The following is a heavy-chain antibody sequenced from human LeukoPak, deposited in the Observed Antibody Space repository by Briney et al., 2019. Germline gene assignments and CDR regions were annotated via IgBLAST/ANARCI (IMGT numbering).Heavy chain of an antibody. D-gene: IGHD3-3*01. CDR1: GYTFTSYD. J-gene: IGHJ4*02. V-gene: IGHV1-8*03. CDR2: MNPNSGNT. CDR3: ARTTYDFWSGYYHFDY. Sequence: ASVKVSCKASGYTFTSYDINWVRQATGQGLECMGWMNPNSGNTGYAQKFQGRVTITRNTSISTAYMELSSLRSEDTAVYYCARTTYDFWSGYYHFDYWGQGTLVTVSS.